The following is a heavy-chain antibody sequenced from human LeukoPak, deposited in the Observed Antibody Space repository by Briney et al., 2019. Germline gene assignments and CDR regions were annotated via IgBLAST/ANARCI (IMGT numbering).Heavy chain of an antibody. D-gene: IGHD5/OR15-5a*01. CDR3: ARSSVLGY. CDR2: VSHDGSNK. J-gene: IGHJ4*02. V-gene: IGHV3-30-3*01. Sequence: GGSLRLSCVASGFTFDNYAMHWVRQAPGKGLEWVALVSHDGSNKYCADSVKGRFTISRDNSKNTLYLQMNSLRAEDTAVYYCARSSVLGYWGQGTLVTVSS. CDR1: GFTFDNYA.